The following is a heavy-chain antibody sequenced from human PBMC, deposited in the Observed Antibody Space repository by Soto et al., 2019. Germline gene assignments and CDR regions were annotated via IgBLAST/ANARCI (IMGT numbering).Heavy chain of an antibody. Sequence: ASVKVSCKASGYTFTDYFMHWVRQAPGQGLEWMGWINPKSGDTNYAQKFQGSVTMTRDTSISTAYMELSSLRSDDTAVYYCARVLATVTTWALGYWGQGTLVTVSS. CDR2: INPKSGDT. J-gene: IGHJ4*02. V-gene: IGHV1-2*02. D-gene: IGHD4-4*01. CDR3: ARVLATVTTWALGY. CDR1: GYTFTDYF.